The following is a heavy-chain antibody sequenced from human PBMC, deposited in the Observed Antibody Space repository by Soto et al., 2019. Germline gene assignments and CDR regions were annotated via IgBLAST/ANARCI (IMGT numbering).Heavy chain of an antibody. CDR2: ISSSGSYI. V-gene: IGHV3-21*01. CDR3: ARDYYGDYAFDY. J-gene: IGHJ4*02. CDR1: GFTFTSYT. D-gene: IGHD4-17*01. Sequence: PGGSLRLSCAAYGFTFTSYTMNWVRQAPGKGLEWVSSISSSGSYISYADSLKGRFTISRDNAKNSLYLQMNSLRAEDTAVYYCARDYYGDYAFDYWGQGTLVTVSS.